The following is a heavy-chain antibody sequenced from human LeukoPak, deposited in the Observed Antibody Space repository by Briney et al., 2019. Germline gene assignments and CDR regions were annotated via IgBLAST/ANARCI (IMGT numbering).Heavy chain of an antibody. CDR3: AKNVNYDILTGRIDY. V-gene: IGHV3-53*01. Sequence: PGGSLRLSCAASGFTVSSNHMSWVRQAPGKGLEWVSVIYSGGSTYYADSVKGRFTISRDNSKNTLYLQMNSLRAEDTAVYYCAKNVNYDILTGRIDYWGQGTLVTVSS. CDR1: GFTVSSNH. CDR2: IYSGGST. D-gene: IGHD3-9*01. J-gene: IGHJ4*02.